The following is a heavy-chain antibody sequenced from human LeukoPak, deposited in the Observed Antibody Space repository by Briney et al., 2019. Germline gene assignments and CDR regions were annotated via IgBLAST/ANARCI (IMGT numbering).Heavy chain of an antibody. D-gene: IGHD3-9*01. CDR1: GFTFSSYA. CDR2: ISGSGGST. Sequence: GGSLRLSCAASGFTFSSYAMSWVRQAPGKGLEWVSCISGSGGSTYYADSVKGRFTVSRDNSKNTLYLQMNSLRVEDTAVYYCARGAAVLTGYLNWFDPWGQGTLVTVSS. CDR3: ARGAAVLTGYLNWFDP. J-gene: IGHJ5*02. V-gene: IGHV3-23*01.